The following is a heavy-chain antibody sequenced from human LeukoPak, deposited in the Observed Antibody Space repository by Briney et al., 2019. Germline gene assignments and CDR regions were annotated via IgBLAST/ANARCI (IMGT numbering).Heavy chain of an antibody. V-gene: IGHV3-11*01. J-gene: IGHJ5*02. Sequence: GGSLRLSRAASGFTSSDYYMSWIRQAPGKGLEWVSYISSSGSTIYYADSVKGRFTISRDNAKNSLYLQMNSLRAEDTAVYYCARASSQYYYGSGKNNWFDPWGQGTLVTVSS. D-gene: IGHD3-10*01. CDR3: ARASSQYYYGSGKNNWFDP. CDR2: ISSSGSTI. CDR1: GFTSSDYY.